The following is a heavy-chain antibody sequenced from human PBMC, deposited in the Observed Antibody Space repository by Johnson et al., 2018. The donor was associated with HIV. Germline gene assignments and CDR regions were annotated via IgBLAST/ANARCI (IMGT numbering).Heavy chain of an antibody. CDR3: AKDWHSSGWEGGAFDI. CDR1: GFTFSSYA. J-gene: IGHJ3*02. V-gene: IGHV3-43D*03. Sequence: VQLVESGGGLVQPGGSLRLSCAASGFTFSSYAMSWVRQAPGKGLEWVSLISWDGGSTYYADSVKGRFTISRDNSKNSLYLQMNSLRAEDTALYYCAKDWHSSGWEGGAFDIWGQGTMVTVSS. D-gene: IGHD6-19*01. CDR2: ISWDGGST.